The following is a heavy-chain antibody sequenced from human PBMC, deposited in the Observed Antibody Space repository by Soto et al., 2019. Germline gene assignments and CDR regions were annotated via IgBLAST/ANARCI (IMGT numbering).Heavy chain of an antibody. CDR2: INPSSTHI. Sequence: EVQLVESGGGLVVPGGSLSLSCVASGFTFSNYHMSWVRQAPGKGLEWVSSINPSSTHIYYADSVRGRFAISRDHSKNSVYLQMRSLRPGDAAVYYCARVYCGGVGCYLRRDAFDVWGQGTLVTVSS. D-gene: IGHD2-15*01. J-gene: IGHJ3*01. CDR3: ARVYCGGVGCYLRRDAFDV. V-gene: IGHV3-21*03. CDR1: GFTFSNYH.